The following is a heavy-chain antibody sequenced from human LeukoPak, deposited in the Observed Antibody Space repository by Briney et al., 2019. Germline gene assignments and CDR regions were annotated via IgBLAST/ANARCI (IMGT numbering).Heavy chain of an antibody. CDR2: ISWNSGSI. CDR1: GFTFDDYA. J-gene: IGHJ4*02. V-gene: IGHV3-9*01. CDR3: ARDTPPWAVTTLSYNY. D-gene: IGHD4-11*01. Sequence: GGSLRLSCAASGFTFDDYAMHWVRQAPGKGLEWVSGISWNSGSIGYADSVKGRFTISRDNAKNSLYLQMNSLRDEDTAVYYCARDTPPWAVTTLSYNYWGQGTLVTVSS.